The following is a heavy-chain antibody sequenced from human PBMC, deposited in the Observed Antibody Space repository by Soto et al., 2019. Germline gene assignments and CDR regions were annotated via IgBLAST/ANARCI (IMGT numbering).Heavy chain of an antibody. CDR3: AITPGWFAGMAV. CDR2: ISAYNGNT. Sequence: GASVKVSCKASGYTFTIYGIRWVRQAPGQGLEWMGWISAYNGNTNYAQKLQGRVTMTTDTSTSTAYMDLTSLTSEDTAVYYCAITPGWFAGMAVWGQGTTVTVSS. CDR1: GYTFTIYG. D-gene: IGHD3-10*01. V-gene: IGHV1-18*04. J-gene: IGHJ6*02.